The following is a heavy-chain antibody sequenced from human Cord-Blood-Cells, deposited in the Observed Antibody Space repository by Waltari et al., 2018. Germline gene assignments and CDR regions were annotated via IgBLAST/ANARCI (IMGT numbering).Heavy chain of an antibody. CDR2: IIPIFGTA. V-gene: IGHV1-69*12. CDR3: AREGRSGSYYDY. J-gene: IGHJ4*02. CDR1: RGTFSSTA. D-gene: IGHD3-10*01. Sequence: QVQLVQSGAEVKKPGSSVKVSCKAYRGTFSSTALSWVRQAPGHGLEWMGGIIPIFGTANYAQKFQGRVTITADESTSTAYMELSSLRSEDTAVYYCAREGRSGSYYDYWGQGTLVTVSS.